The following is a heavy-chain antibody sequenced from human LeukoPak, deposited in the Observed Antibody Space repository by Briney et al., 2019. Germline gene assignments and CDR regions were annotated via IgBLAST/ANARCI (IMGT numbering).Heavy chain of an antibody. CDR2: IIPILGIA. J-gene: IGHJ4*02. Sequence: GASVTVSCKASGGTFISYTISWVRQAPGQGLEWMGRIIPILGIANYAQKFQGRVTITADKSTSTAYMELSSLRSEDTAVYYCARAKDVVVAATYDYWGQGTLVTVSS. CDR1: GGTFISYT. D-gene: IGHD2-15*01. V-gene: IGHV1-69*02. CDR3: ARAKDVVVAATYDY.